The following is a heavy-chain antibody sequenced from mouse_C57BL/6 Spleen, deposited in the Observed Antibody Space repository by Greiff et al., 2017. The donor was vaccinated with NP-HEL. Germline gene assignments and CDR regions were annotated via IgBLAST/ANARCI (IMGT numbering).Heavy chain of an antibody. D-gene: IGHD2-3*01. CDR3: ASHGYYEN. CDR2: ISYDGSN. V-gene: IGHV3-6*01. CDR1: GYSITSGYY. J-gene: IGHJ3*01. Sequence: ESGPGLVKPSQSLSLTCSVTGYSITSGYYWNWIRQFPGNKLEWMGYISYDGSNNYNPSLKNRISITRDTSKNQFFLKLNSVTTEDTATYYCASHGYYENWGQGTLVTVSA.